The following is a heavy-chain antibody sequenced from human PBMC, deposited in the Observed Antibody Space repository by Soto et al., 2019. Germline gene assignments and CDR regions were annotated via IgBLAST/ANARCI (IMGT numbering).Heavy chain of an antibody. D-gene: IGHD2-15*01. CDR3: AADGYCSGGSCYEYDYGMDV. J-gene: IGHJ6*02. Sequence: SLKVSCKASGFTFTSSAVQWVRQARGQRLEWIGWIVVGSGNTNYAQKFQERVTITRDMSTSTAYMELSSLRSEDTAVYYCAADGYCSGGSCYEYDYGMDVWGQGTTVTVSS. CDR1: GFTFTSSA. V-gene: IGHV1-58*01. CDR2: IVVGSGNT.